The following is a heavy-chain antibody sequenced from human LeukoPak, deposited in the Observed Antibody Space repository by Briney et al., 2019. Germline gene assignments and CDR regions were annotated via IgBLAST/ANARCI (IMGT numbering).Heavy chain of an antibody. Sequence: SETLSLTCTVSGGSISSSSYYWGWIRQPPGKGLEWIGSIYYSGSTYYNPSLKSRVTISVDTSKNQFSLKLSSVTAADTAVYYCARAGYSGYDYDRWGQGTLVTVSS. CDR1: GGSISSSSYY. CDR2: IYYSGST. CDR3: ARAGYSGYDYDR. D-gene: IGHD5-12*01. V-gene: IGHV4-39*07. J-gene: IGHJ4*02.